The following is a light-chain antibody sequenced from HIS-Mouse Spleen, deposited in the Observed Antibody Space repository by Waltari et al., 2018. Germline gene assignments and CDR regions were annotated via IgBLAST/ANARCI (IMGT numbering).Light chain of an antibody. CDR2: EDS. Sequence: SYELTQPPSVSVSPGQTARITCSGDALPKKYAYWYQQKSGQAPVLVIYEDSKRPSGIPERFSGHSSGTMDTLTISGAQVEDEADYYCYSTDSSGNHRVFGGGTKLTVL. V-gene: IGLV3-10*01. CDR3: YSTDSSGNHRV. J-gene: IGLJ2*01. CDR1: ALPKKY.